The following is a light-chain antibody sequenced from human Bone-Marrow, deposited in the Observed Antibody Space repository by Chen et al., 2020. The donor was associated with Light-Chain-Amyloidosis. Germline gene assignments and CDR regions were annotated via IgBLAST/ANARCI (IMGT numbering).Light chain of an antibody. CDR3: QSYDYSLSGSYV. CDR1: SSDVGSNNL. CDR2: EVS. V-gene: IGLV2-23*02. J-gene: IGLJ1*01. Sequence: QSALTQPASVSGSPGQSITISCTGTSSDVGSNNLVSWYQQHPGKAPKLIIYEVSQRPSGVSNRFSGSKSGNTASLTISGLQAEDEADYYCQSYDYSLSGSYVFGTGTKVTVL.